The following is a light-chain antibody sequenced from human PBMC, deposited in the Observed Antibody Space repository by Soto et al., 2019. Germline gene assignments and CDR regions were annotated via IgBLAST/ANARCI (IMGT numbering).Light chain of an antibody. V-gene: IGLV1-40*01. CDR1: SSNIGAGYD. CDR3: QSYDSSLSVHYV. CDR2: GNS. J-gene: IGLJ1*01. Sequence: QSVLTQPPSVSGAPGQRVTISCTGSSSNIGAGYDVHWYQQLPGTAPNLLIYGNSNRPSGVPDRFSGSKSGTSASLAITGLQAEDEADYYCQSYDSSLSVHYVFGTGTKLTVL.